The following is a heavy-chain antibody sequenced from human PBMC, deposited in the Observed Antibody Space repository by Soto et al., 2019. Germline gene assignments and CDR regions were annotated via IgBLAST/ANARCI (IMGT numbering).Heavy chain of an antibody. V-gene: IGHV3-23*01. CDR2: ISGTASRT. D-gene: IGHD3-9*01. J-gene: IGHJ4*01. Sequence: TGGSLGLSCAGPGLPSWTTRWVCVPQDPVKWRECVTTISGTASRTYYVDSVKGRFFISRDNARNTVTLQTNNLTLGDTAVYYCATSFRYFDNWGHGTRVTVSS. CDR3: ATSFRYFDN. CDR1: GLPSWTTR.